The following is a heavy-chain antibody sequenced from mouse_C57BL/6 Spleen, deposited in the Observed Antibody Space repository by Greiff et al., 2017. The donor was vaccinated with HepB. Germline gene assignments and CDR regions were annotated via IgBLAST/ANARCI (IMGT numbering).Heavy chain of an antibody. Sequence: QVQLKESGAELVRPGTSVKVSCKASGYSFTNYLIEWVKQRPGQGLEWIGVINPGSGGTNYNEKFKGKATLTADKSSSTAYMQLSSLTSEDSAVYFCARHWEYYAMDYWGQGTSVTVSS. CDR3: ARHWEYYAMDY. CDR2: INPGSGGT. V-gene: IGHV1-54*01. J-gene: IGHJ4*01. D-gene: IGHD4-1*01. CDR1: GYSFTNYL.